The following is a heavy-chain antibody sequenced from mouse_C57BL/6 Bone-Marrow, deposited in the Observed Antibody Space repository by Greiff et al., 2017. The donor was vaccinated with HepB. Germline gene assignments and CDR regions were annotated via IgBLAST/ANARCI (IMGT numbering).Heavy chain of an antibody. CDR1: GFTFSSYG. Sequence: EVMLVESGGDLVKPGGSLKLSCAASGFTFSSYGMSWVRQTPDKRLEWVATISSGGSYTYYPDSVKGRFTISRDNAKNTLYLQMSSLKSEDTAMYYCSRAPITTVVGPYFDYWGQGTTLTVSS. D-gene: IGHD1-1*01. CDR3: SRAPITTVVGPYFDY. V-gene: IGHV5-6*02. CDR2: ISSGGSYT. J-gene: IGHJ2*01.